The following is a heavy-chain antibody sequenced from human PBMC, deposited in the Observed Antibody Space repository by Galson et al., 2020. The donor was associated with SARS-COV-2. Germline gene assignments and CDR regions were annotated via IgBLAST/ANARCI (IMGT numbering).Heavy chain of an antibody. CDR1: GFTIGSYA. CDR3: AKDRAGGSGYGLAV. V-gene: IGHV3-23*01. Sequence: GGSLRLSCAASGFTIGSYAMSWVRQAPGKGLEWVSGIGGTVDRTYYADSVKGRFTISRDKSKNTLYLQMNSLRAEDTAVYRCAKDRAGGSGYGLAVWGQGTTVTVFS. J-gene: IGHJ6*02. CDR2: IGGTVDRT. D-gene: IGHD3-10*01.